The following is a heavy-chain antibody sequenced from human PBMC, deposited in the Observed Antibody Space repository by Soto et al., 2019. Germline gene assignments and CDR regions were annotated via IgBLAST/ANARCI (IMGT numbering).Heavy chain of an antibody. CDR2: ISSSSSYI. V-gene: IGHV3-21*01. CDR1: GFTFSSYS. J-gene: IGHJ6*02. D-gene: IGHD3-3*01. CDR3: ARDNYDFWSGYYTSVDYYGMDV. Sequence: GWSLRLSCASSGFTFSSYSMNWVRQAPGKGLEWVSSISSSSSYIYYADSVKGRFTISRDNAKNSLYLQMNSLRAEDTAVYYCARDNYDFWSGYYTSVDYYGMDVWGQGTTVTVSS.